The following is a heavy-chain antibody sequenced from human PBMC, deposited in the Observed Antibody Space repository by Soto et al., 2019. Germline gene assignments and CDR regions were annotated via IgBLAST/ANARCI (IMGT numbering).Heavy chain of an antibody. D-gene: IGHD6-6*01. CDR3: AKTPPYSSSFWYFDL. Sequence: EVQLLESGGGLVQPGGSLRLSCAASGFTFSSYAMSWVRQAPGKGLEWVSAISGSGGSTYYADSVKGRFTISRDNSKNTLYLPRNSLRAEDTAVYSCAKTPPYSSSFWYFDLWGRGTLVTVSS. J-gene: IGHJ2*01. CDR2: ISGSGGST. CDR1: GFTFSSYA. V-gene: IGHV3-23*01.